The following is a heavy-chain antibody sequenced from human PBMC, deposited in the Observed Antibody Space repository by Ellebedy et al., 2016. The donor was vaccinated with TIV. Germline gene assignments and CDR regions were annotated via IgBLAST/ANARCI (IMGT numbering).Heavy chain of an antibody. D-gene: IGHD3-10*01. CDR1: GASISRGGYY. Sequence: SETLSLXXTVSGASISRGGYYWSWIRQRPGKGLEWIGYIYYSGSTHYNPSLQSRVAMSVDKSKNQFSLKLSSVTAADTAVYYCARGWSNYFGAGSYLDYWGQGTLVTVSS. CDR2: IYYSGST. CDR3: ARGWSNYFGAGSYLDY. V-gene: IGHV4-31*03. J-gene: IGHJ4*02.